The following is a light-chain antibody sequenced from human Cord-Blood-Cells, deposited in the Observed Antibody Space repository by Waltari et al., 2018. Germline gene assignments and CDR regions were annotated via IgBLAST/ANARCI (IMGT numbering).Light chain of an antibody. Sequence: QSALTQPASVSGSPGQSITLSCPGTIRDVGGYKYVSWYQQHPGKAPKLMIYDVSNRPSGVSNRFSGSKSGNTASLTISGLQAEDEADYYCSSYTSSSTLYVFGTGTKVTVL. J-gene: IGLJ1*01. CDR1: IRDVGGYKY. CDR2: DVS. V-gene: IGLV2-14*01. CDR3: SSYTSSSTLYV.